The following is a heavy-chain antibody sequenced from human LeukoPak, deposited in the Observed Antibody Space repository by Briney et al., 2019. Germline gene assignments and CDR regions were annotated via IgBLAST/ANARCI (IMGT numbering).Heavy chain of an antibody. V-gene: IGHV3-30*02. CDR3: AKEGSGWYYLDY. J-gene: IGHJ4*02. CDR1: GFRFSSYD. Sequence: GGSLRLSCAASGFRFSSYDIHWVCQAPGKGLEWVTFIESDGTKEYYADSVKGRFTISRDNSKNMVYVQMNTLRAEDTAVYYCAKEGSGWYYLDYWGQGTVVTVSS. CDR2: IESDGTKE. D-gene: IGHD6-19*01.